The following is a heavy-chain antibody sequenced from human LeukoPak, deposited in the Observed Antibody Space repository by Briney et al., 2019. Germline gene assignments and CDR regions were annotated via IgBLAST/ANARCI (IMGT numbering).Heavy chain of an antibody. CDR1: GFTFNNYA. Sequence: GGSLRLSCVVSGFTFNNYAMSWVRQAPGKGLEWVSSISGSGDSTYYADSVKGRFTISRDNSKNTLYLQMNSLRAEDTALYYCAKDPQQLEAPYNWFDPWGQGTLVTVSS. CDR2: ISGSGDST. CDR3: AKDPQQLEAPYNWFDP. J-gene: IGHJ5*02. D-gene: IGHD1-1*01. V-gene: IGHV3-23*01.